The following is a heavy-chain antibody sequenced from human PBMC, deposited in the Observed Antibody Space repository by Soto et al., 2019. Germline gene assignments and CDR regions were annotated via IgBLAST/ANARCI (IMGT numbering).Heavy chain of an antibody. CDR1: GGSISSYY. CDR2: IHYSGST. Sequence: PSETLSLTCTISGGSISSYYWSWIRQSPGKGLEWIGNIHYSGSTNYSPSLKSRVTISVDTSKNQFSLKLNSVTAADTAVYYCTRDGGRSGYALDFDYWGQGTLVTVSS. V-gene: IGHV4-59*01. J-gene: IGHJ4*02. D-gene: IGHD5-12*01. CDR3: TRDGGRSGYALDFDY.